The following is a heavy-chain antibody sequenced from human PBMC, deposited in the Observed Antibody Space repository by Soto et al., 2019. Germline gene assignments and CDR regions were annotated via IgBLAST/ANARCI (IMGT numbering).Heavy chain of an antibody. D-gene: IGHD4-17*01. J-gene: IGHJ6*02. CDR3: ARAKGDYEGYYYGMDV. Sequence: EVQLVESGGGLVQPGGSLRLSCAASGFTVSSNYMSWVRQAPGKGLEWVSVIYSGGSTYYADSVKGSFTISRDNSKNTLYHQMNSLRAEDTAVYYCARAKGDYEGYYYGMDVWGQGTTVTVSS. V-gene: IGHV3-66*01. CDR2: IYSGGST. CDR1: GFTVSSNY.